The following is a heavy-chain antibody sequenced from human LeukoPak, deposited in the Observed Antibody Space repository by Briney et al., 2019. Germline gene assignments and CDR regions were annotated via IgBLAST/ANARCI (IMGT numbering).Heavy chain of an antibody. D-gene: IGHD4-23*01. J-gene: IGHJ4*02. CDR2: ISGSGGST. Sequence: PGGSLRLSCAASRFTFSSYAMSWVRQAPGKGLEWVSAISGSGGSTYYADSVKGRFTISRDSSKNTLYLQMNSLRAEDTAVYYCAKKPTVVSPFDYWGQGTLVTVSS. CDR1: RFTFSSYA. CDR3: AKKPTVVSPFDY. V-gene: IGHV3-23*01.